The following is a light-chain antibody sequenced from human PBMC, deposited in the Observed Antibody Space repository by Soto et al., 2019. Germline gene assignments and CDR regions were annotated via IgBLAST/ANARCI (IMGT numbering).Light chain of an antibody. Sequence: EIVMTQSPATLSVSPGERATVSCRASQSVSSNLAWYQQKPGQATRLLIYGASTRATGIPARFSGRGSGTEFTLTIGSLQSEDFAVYYCQQYNKWPRTFGQGTKLEIK. CDR3: QQYNKWPRT. CDR1: QSVSSN. CDR2: GAS. J-gene: IGKJ2*01. V-gene: IGKV3-15*01.